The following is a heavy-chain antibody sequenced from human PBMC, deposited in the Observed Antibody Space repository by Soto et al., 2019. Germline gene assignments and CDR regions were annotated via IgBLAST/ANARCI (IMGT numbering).Heavy chain of an antibody. CDR3: ARAIGYCSSTSCYLEAFYYGSGSHRGSLSLDY. Sequence: GGSLRLSCAASGFTFSSYSMNWVRQAPGKGLEWVSYISSSSSTIYYADSVKGRFTISRDNAKNSLYLQMNSLRDKDTAVYYCARAIGYCSSTSCYLEAFYYGSGSHRGSLSLDYWGQGTPVTVSS. V-gene: IGHV3-48*02. J-gene: IGHJ4*02. CDR2: ISSSSSTI. D-gene: IGHD2-2*01. CDR1: GFTFSSYS.